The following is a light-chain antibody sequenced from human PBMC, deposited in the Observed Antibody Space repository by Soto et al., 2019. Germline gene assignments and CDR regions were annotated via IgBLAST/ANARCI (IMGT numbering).Light chain of an antibody. CDR3: QRYGSSQFT. Sequence: EIVLTQSPGTLSLSPGERATLSCRASQSVGSNYLAWYQQKPGQAPRLLIYGASSRATGIPDRFSGSGSGTDFTLTINRLEPEDFAVYYCQRYGSSQFTFGPGTKVEIK. CDR1: QSVGSNY. CDR2: GAS. V-gene: IGKV3-20*01. J-gene: IGKJ3*01.